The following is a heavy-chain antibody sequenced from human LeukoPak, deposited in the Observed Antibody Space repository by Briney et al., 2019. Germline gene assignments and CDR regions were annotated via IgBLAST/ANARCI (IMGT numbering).Heavy chain of an antibody. J-gene: IGHJ4*02. V-gene: IGHV1-18*01. CDR1: GYTFTSYG. CDR2: ISAYNGNT. CDR3: ARDYGSGSYRLNY. D-gene: IGHD3-10*01. Sequence: GASVTVSCKAYGYTFTSYGISWERQAPGQGIEWMGWISAYNGNTNYAQKLQGRVTMTTDTSTSTAYMELRSLRSDDTAVYYCARDYGSGSYRLNYWGQGTLVTVSS.